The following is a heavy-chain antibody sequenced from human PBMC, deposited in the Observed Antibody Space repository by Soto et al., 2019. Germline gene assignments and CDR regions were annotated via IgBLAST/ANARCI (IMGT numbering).Heavy chain of an antibody. CDR2: IHSSGNV. J-gene: IGHJ4*02. CDR3: ARDVGKNY. D-gene: IGHD3-10*01. V-gene: IGHV4-4*07. CDR1: GASVSSYY. Sequence: SETLSLTCSVSGASVSSYYWSWFRQPVGKGLEWIGRIHSSGNVNYNPSLESRVTMSLDTSKNQFSLRLSSLTAADTALYLCARDVGKNYWGQGTRVTVSS.